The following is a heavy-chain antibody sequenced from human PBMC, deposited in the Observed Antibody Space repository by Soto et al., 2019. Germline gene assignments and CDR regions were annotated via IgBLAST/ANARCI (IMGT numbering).Heavy chain of an antibody. D-gene: IGHD3-3*01. CDR2: ISGSGGST. CDR3: AKDQDYDFWSGYYPISLYFDY. J-gene: IGHJ4*02. V-gene: IGHV3-23*01. CDR1: GFTFSSYA. Sequence: GGSLRLSCAASGFTFSSYAMSWVRQAPGKGLEWVSAISGSGGSTYYADSVKGRFTISRDNSKNTLYLQMNSLRAEDTAVYYCAKDQDYDFWSGYYPISLYFDYWGQGTLVTVSS.